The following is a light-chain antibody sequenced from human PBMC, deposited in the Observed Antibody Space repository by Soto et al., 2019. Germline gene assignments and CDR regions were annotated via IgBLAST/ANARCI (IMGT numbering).Light chain of an antibody. Sequence: EIAVTQSPGTLSLSPAERTTLSCRASQSVSSSYLAWYQQKPGQAPRLLIYAASSRATGIPDRFSGSGSGTDFTLTISRLEPEDFAVYYCQQYGSSRWTFGQGTKVEIK. CDR3: QQYGSSRWT. CDR1: QSVSSSY. J-gene: IGKJ1*01. V-gene: IGKV3-20*01. CDR2: AAS.